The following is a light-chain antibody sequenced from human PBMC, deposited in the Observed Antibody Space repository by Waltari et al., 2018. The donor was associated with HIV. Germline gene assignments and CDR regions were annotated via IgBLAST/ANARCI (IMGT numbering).Light chain of an antibody. CDR1: SSDVGAYNY. J-gene: IGLJ3*02. Sequence: QSALTQPRPVSGSPGQSVTISCTGTSSDVGAYNYVSWDQQHPGKAPKLMIFDVNKRPSGVPDRFSGSKSGNTASLTISGLQAEDEADYYCCSYADDYTWVFGGGTKLTVL. CDR3: CSYADDYTWV. V-gene: IGLV2-11*01. CDR2: DVN.